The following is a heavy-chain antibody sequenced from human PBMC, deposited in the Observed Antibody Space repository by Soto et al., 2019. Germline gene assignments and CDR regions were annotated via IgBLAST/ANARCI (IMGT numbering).Heavy chain of an antibody. J-gene: IGHJ4*02. CDR2: ISSSSSYI. Sequence: PGGSLRLSCAAFGFTFSSYSMNWVRQAPGKGLEWVSSISSSSSYIYYADSVKGLFTISRDNAKNSLYLQMNSLRAEDTAVYYCASLYSSSSSLDYWGQGTLVTVSS. V-gene: IGHV3-21*01. CDR3: ASLYSSSSSLDY. CDR1: GFTFSSYS. D-gene: IGHD6-6*01.